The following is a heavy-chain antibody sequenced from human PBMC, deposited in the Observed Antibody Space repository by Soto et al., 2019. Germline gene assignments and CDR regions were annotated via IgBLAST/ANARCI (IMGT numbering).Heavy chain of an antibody. CDR1: GGSISRISYY. CDR2: IYYRGST. Sequence: QLQLQESGPGLVKPSETLSLTCPVSGGSISRISYYWGWIRQPPGKGLEWFGRIYYRGSTYYHPSLKSRATISGDASKNQFTRRRSSVTAADTARYYCAGHWIPSNLGDRLHWFDPWGQGTLVTVS. J-gene: IGHJ5*02. D-gene: IGHD7-27*01. V-gene: IGHV4-39*01. CDR3: AGHWIPSNLGDRLHWFDP.